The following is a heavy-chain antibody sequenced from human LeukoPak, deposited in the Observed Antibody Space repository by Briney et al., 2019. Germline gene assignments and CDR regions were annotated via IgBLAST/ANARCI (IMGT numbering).Heavy chain of an antibody. V-gene: IGHV1-8*02. CDR2: MNPNSGNT. D-gene: IGHD4-23*01. CDR3: ARADRYGGPTEGYYYGMDV. CDR1: GYTFTGYY. Sequence: GASVKVSCKASGYTFTGYYMHWVRQATGQGLEWMGWMNPNSGNTGYAQKFQGRVTMTRNTSISTAYMELSSLRSEDTAVYYCARADRYGGPTEGYYYGMDVWGQGTTVTVSS. J-gene: IGHJ6*02.